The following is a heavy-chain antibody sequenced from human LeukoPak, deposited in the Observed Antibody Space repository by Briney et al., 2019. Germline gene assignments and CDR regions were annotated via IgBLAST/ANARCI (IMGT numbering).Heavy chain of an antibody. Sequence: GGSLRLSCAASGFTFSRYGMHWVRQAPGKGLEWVAVIWYDGSEKYYADSAKGRLTISRDNSKNTVDLQMNSLRAADTAVYYCVRGSGLVVRGDFFDYWGQGTLVTVSS. CDR2: IWYDGSEK. CDR1: GFTFSRYG. V-gene: IGHV3-33*01. J-gene: IGHJ4*02. CDR3: VRGSGLVVRGDFFDY. D-gene: IGHD3-10*01.